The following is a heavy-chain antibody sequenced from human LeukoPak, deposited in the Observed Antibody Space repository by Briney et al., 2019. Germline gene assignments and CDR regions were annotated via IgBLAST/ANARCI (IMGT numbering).Heavy chain of an antibody. V-gene: IGHV4-30-4*08. D-gene: IGHD1-26*01. CDR1: GGSISSGDYY. CDR3: ARHSGSYLGAFDI. J-gene: IGHJ3*02. CDR2: IYYSGST. Sequence: PSETLSLTCTVSGGSISSGDYYWSWIRQPPGKGLEWIGYIYYSGSTYYNPSLKSRVTISVDTSKNQFSLKLSSVTAADTAVYYCARHSGSYLGAFDIWGQGTMVTVSS.